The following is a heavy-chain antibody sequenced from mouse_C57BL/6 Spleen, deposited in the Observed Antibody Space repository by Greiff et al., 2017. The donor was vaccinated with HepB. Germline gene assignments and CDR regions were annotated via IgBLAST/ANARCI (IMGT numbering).Heavy chain of an antibody. Sequence: EVQVVESGGGLVKPGGSLKLSCAASGFTFSSYAMSWVRQTPEKRLEWVATISDGGSYTYYPDNVKGRFTISRDNAKNNLYLQMSHLKSEDTAMYYCARAPSYYGNSGYAMDYWGQGTSVTVSS. CDR3: ARAPSYYGNSGYAMDY. J-gene: IGHJ4*01. V-gene: IGHV5-4*01. CDR1: GFTFSSYA. CDR2: ISDGGSYT. D-gene: IGHD2-1*01.